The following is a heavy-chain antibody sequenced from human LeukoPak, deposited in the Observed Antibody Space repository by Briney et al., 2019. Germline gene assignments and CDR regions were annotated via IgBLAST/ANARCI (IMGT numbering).Heavy chain of an antibody. CDR3: ARGEGGLGNMDV. Sequence: ASVKVSCKASGYTFISFDIDWVRQATGQGLEWMGWMSPKSGNTDYAQKFQGRATMTRNTSINTAYLELSSLRSDDTAVYFCARGEGGLGNMDVWGEGTTVIVSS. CDR1: GYTFISFD. CDR2: MSPKSGNT. J-gene: IGHJ6*03. V-gene: IGHV1-8*01. D-gene: IGHD3-16*01.